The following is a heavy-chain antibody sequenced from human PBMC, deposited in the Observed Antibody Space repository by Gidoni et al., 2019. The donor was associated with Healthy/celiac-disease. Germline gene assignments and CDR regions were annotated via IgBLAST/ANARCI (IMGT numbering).Heavy chain of an antibody. J-gene: IGHJ6*02. Sequence: EVQLVESGGGLVQPGGYLRLSCAASGFTVSRNYMSWVRQAQGKGLELVSFIYSGGSTYYADYVKGRFTISRDNSKNTLYLQMNSLRAEDTAVYYCAREGSTGPLDVWGQGTTVTVSS. D-gene: IGHD2-8*02. CDR3: AREGSTGPLDV. V-gene: IGHV3-66*02. CDR1: GFTVSRNY. CDR2: IYSGGST.